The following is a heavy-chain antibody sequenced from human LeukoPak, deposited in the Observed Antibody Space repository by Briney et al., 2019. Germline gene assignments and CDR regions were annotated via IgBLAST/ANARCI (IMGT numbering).Heavy chain of an antibody. CDR2: IRYDGSNK. Sequence: PGGSLRLSCAASGFTFSSYGMHWVRQAPGKGLEWVAFIRYDGSNKYYADSVKGRFTISRDNSKNTLYLQMNSLRAEDTAVYYCAKSTQAYYYDSSPHYWGRGTLVTVSS. D-gene: IGHD3-22*01. CDR1: GFTFSSYG. J-gene: IGHJ4*02. CDR3: AKSTQAYYYDSSPHY. V-gene: IGHV3-30*02.